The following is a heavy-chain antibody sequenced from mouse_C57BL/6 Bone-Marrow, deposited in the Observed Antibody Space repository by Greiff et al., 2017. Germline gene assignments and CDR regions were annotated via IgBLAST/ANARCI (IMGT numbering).Heavy chain of an antibody. CDR3: TSYYYGSSPYYYAMDY. D-gene: IGHD1-1*01. V-gene: IGHV1-5*01. CDR2: IYPGNSDT. Sequence: VQLKESGTVLARPGASVKMSCKTSGYTFTSYWMHWVKQRPGQGLEWIGAIYPGNSDTSYNQKFKGKAKLTAVTSASTAYMELSSLTNEDSAVYYCTSYYYGSSPYYYAMDYWGQGTSVTVSS. CDR1: GYTFTSYW. J-gene: IGHJ4*01.